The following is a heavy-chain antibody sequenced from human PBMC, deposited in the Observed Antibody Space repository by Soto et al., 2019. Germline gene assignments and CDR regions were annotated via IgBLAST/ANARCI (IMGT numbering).Heavy chain of an antibody. V-gene: IGHV3-64*01. CDR2: ISGYGGNI. J-gene: IGHJ6*03. CDR3: ARDVGSGNYYKGVYYYYDMDV. D-gene: IGHD3-10*01. CDR1: GFTIGPYV. Sequence: EVQLVELGGGLVRRGTSLSLSCAAPGFTIGPYVFHWAPQAPGRALDNISAISGYGGNIYYGTSVKGRCTISRDNSKNTLYLQMGSLRAEDMGVYYCARDVGSGNYYKGVYYYYDMDVWGKGTTVTVSS.